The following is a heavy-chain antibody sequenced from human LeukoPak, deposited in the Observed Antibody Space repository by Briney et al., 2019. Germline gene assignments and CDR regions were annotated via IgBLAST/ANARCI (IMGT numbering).Heavy chain of an antibody. CDR1: GYTFTSYG. CDR2: INTYNGNT. V-gene: IGHV1-18*01. J-gene: IGHJ4*02. CDR3: ARDKSSGGLLVTDY. D-gene: IGHD3-9*01. Sequence: ASVKVSCKASGYTFTSYGISWVRQAPGQGLEWMGWINTYNGNTNYAQKLQGRVTMTTDTSTTTAYMELRSLSSDDTALYYCARDKSSGGLLVTDYWGQETLVTVSS.